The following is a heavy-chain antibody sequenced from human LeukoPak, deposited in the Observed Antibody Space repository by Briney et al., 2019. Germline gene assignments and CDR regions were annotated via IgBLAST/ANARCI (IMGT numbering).Heavy chain of an antibody. V-gene: IGHV3-66*01. CDR3: ARVRWFGELIFDY. Sequence: GGSLRLSCAASGFTFDDYTMHWVRQAPGKGLEWVSVIYSGGSTYYADSVKGRFTISRDNSKNTLYLQMNSLRAEDTAVYYCARVRWFGELIFDYWGQGTLVTVSS. D-gene: IGHD3-10*01. CDR1: GFTFDDYT. CDR2: IYSGGST. J-gene: IGHJ4*02.